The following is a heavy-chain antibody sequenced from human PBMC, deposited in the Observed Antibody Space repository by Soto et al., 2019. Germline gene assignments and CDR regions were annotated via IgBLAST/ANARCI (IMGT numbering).Heavy chain of an antibody. D-gene: IGHD3-3*01. Sequence: QITLKESGPTLVRPTQTLTLTCSFSGFSLKTIGVSVGWIRQPPGKALEWLALTYWDDDHRYSPSLKTRLTVTKDTSKNLVVLAMANMDPVDTATYYCARSTSENFWSGPFDYWGPGIVVTVSS. CDR2: TYWDDDH. CDR3: ARSTSENFWSGPFDY. V-gene: IGHV2-5*02. CDR1: GFSLKTIGVS. J-gene: IGHJ4*02.